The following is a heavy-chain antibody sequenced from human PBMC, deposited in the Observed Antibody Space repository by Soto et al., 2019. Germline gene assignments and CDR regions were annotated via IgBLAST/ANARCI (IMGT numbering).Heavy chain of an antibody. CDR1: GGSFSGYY. D-gene: IGHD2-15*01. Sequence: QVQLQQWGAGLLKPSETLSLTCAVYGGSFSGYYWTWIRQPPGKGLEWVGEIGHSGSATYSPSLTSRVTISVDTSNNQFSLRVSSVTAADTAVYYCARGGNCIVSSCPLGSHYGMDVWGQGTTVTVSS. CDR2: IGHSGSA. V-gene: IGHV4-34*01. J-gene: IGHJ6*02. CDR3: ARGGNCIVSSCPLGSHYGMDV.